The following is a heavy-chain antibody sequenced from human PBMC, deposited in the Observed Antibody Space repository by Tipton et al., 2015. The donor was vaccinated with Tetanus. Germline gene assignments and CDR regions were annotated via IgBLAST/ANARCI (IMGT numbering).Heavy chain of an antibody. Sequence: TLSLTCTVSGGSVRSGSYYWNWIRQPPGKGLEWIGRVDRSGTTTYNPSLKGRVTMSLDTSKNQFSLKLTSVTAADTAMYYCARGSDIVVVPGVTRADWFDPWGQGTLVTVSS. CDR2: VDRSGTT. D-gene: IGHD2-2*01. CDR3: ARGSDIVVVPGVTRADWFDP. J-gene: IGHJ5*02. V-gene: IGHV4-61*01. CDR1: GGSVRSGSYY.